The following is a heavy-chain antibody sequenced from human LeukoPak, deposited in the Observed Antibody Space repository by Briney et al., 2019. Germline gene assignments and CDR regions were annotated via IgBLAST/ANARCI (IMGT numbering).Heavy chain of an antibody. CDR2: IRSKAYGGTT. Sequence: GGSLRLSCAASGFTFSNYGMHWVRQAPGKGLEWVGFIRSKAYGGTTEYAASVKGRFTISRDDSKSIAYLQMNSLKTEDTAVYYCTRASSSDYWGQGTLVTVSS. V-gene: IGHV3-49*04. CDR3: TRASSSDY. J-gene: IGHJ4*02. CDR1: GFTFSNYG. D-gene: IGHD6-13*01.